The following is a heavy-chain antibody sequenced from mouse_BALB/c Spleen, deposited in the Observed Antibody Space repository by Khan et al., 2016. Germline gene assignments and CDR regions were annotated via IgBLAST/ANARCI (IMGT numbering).Heavy chain of an antibody. CDR1: GYTFTNFG. CDR2: INTNTGET. V-gene: IGHV9-3-1*01. J-gene: IGHJ2*01. Sequence: QIQLVQSGPELKKPRETVKISCKASGYTFTNFGINWVRQAPGKGLEWMDWINTNTGETTYADDFKGRFAFSLETSASTAYLQINNLKNEDAATYFCATGITTVIATGRHYWGQGTTLTVSS. D-gene: IGHD1-1*01. CDR3: ATGITTVIATGRHY.